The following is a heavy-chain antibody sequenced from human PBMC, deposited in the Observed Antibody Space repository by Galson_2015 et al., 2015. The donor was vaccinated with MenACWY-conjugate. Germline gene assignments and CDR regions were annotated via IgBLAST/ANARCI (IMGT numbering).Heavy chain of an antibody. CDR1: GGSISSYY. CDR2: IYYSGTT. V-gene: IGHV4-59*08. J-gene: IGHJ4*02. D-gene: IGHD2-15*01. Sequence: ETLSLTCTVSGGSISSYYLSWIRQPPGKGLEWIGYIYYSGTTKYNPSLKSRVTISADTSKTQFSLRLNSVTAADTAVYYCARRHCSSGSCFFDYWAQGSLVTVSS. CDR3: ARRHCSSGSCFFDY.